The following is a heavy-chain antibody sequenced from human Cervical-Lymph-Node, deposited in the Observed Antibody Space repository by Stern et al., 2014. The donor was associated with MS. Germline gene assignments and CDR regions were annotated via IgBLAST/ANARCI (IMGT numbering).Heavy chain of an antibody. D-gene: IGHD2-21*01. CDR3: TIPNPAFEY. CDR2: INTDGGGT. J-gene: IGHJ4*02. CDR1: GYLFTTYY. V-gene: IGHV1-46*01. Sequence: VQLVESGAEVREPGASVTLSCATSGYLFTTYYIHWVRQAPGQGLEWVGLINTDGGGTAYAQRFQGRVTVTRDTSTSTVYMTLSSLKSDDTGVFYCTIPNPAFEYWGQGTPVAVSS.